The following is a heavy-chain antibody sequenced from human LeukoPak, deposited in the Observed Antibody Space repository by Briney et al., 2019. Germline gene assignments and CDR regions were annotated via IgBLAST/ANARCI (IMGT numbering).Heavy chain of an antibody. CDR1: GGSISSYY. CDR3: PRVRDYYDSSGYYYRTNDDAFDI. CDR2: IYYSGST. D-gene: IGHD3-22*01. Sequence: SETLSLTCTVSGGSISSYYWSWIRQPPGKGLEWIGYIYYSGSTNYNPSLKSRVTISVDTSKNQFSLKLSSVTAADTAVYYCPRVRDYYDSSGYYYRTNDDAFDIWGQGTMVTVSS. J-gene: IGHJ3*02. V-gene: IGHV4-59*01.